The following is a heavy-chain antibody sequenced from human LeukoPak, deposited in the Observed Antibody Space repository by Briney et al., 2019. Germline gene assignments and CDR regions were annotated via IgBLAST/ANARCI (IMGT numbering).Heavy chain of an antibody. CDR1: GYTFTGYY. J-gene: IGHJ6*03. CDR3: ARWAQPYHYYYMDV. V-gene: IGHV1-2*02. CDR2: INPNSGGT. Sequence: GASVKVSCKASGYTFTGYYMHWVRQAPGQGLEWMGWINPNSGGTNYAQKFQGRVTMTRDTSISTAYMELSRLRSDDTAAYYCARWAQPYHYYYMDVWGKGTTVTISS.